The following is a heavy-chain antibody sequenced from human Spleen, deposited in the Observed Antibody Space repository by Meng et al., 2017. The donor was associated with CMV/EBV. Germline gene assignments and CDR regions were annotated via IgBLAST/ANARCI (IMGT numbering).Heavy chain of an antibody. CDR3: ARDWGYSYGLDY. J-gene: IGHJ4*02. D-gene: IGHD5-18*01. CDR1: GYTFTSDG. V-gene: IGHV1-46*01. Sequence: QVRLVQAVPELTKPGCSGTVSCKVPGYTFTSDGISWVRQAPGQGLEWLGIINPSGGSTSYAQKFQGRVTMTRDTSTSTVYMELSSLRSEETAVYYCARDWGYSYGLDYWGQGTLVTVSS. CDR2: INPSGGST.